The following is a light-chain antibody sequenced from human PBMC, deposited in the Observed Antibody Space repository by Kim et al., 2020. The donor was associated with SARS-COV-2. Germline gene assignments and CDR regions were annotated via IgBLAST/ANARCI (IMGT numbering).Light chain of an antibody. Sequence: DIQMTQSPSTLSVSVGDRVTITCRASQRIGTWLAWYQQKPGKAPRLLIYEASNLDSGVPSRFSCSGSGTEFTLTISSLQTDDFATYYCQQYNRSPGLTFGGGTKVDIK. CDR2: EAS. J-gene: IGKJ4*01. V-gene: IGKV1-5*03. CDR3: QQYNRSPGLT. CDR1: QRIGTW.